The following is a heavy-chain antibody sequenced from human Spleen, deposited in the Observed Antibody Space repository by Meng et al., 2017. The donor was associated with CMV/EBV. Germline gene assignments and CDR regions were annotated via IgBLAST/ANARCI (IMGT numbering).Heavy chain of an antibody. CDR1: GGSISNDIYY. J-gene: IGHJ5*02. Sequence: SETLSLTCTVSGGSISNDIYYWVRIRQPPGKGLEWIGNIFYSGSPYYTPSLKSRVTISVDTSKNQFSLRLNSVTAADTAVYYCAGVTVVRGGKFDTWGQGTLVTVSS. CDR2: IFYSGSP. CDR3: AGVTVVRGGKFDT. V-gene: IGHV4-39*07. D-gene: IGHD3-10*01.